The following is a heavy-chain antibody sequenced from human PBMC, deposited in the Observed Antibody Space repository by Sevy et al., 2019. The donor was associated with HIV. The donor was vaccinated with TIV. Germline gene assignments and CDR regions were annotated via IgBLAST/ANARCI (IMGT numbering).Heavy chain of an antibody. CDR3: ARGMSSSWSYYYYYYGMDV. J-gene: IGHJ6*02. V-gene: IGHV3-48*01. Sequence: GGSLRLSCAASGFTFSSYSMNWVRQAPGKGLEWVSYISSSSSTIYYADSVKGRFTISRDNAKNSLYLQMNSLRAEDTAVYYCARGMSSSWSYYYYYYGMDVWGQGTTVTVSS. CDR2: ISSSSSTI. CDR1: GFTFSSYS. D-gene: IGHD6-13*01.